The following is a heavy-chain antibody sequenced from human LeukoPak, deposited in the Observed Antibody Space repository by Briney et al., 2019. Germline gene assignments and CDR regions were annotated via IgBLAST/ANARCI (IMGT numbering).Heavy chain of an antibody. D-gene: IGHD4-11*01. J-gene: IGHJ4*02. CDR2: IYYSGST. CDR1: GGSISSYY. CDR3: ARGTVTTSGPFDY. V-gene: IGHV4-59*01. Sequence: SETLSLTCTVSGGSISSYYWSWIRQSPGKGLEWIGYIYYSGSTNYNPSLKSRVTISVDTSKNQFSLKLSSVTAAGTAVYYCARGTVTTSGPFDYWGQGTLVTVSS.